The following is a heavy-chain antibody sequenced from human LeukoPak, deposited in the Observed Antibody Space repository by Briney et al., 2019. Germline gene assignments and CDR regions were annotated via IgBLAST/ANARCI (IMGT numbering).Heavy chain of an antibody. V-gene: IGHV3-20*04. Sequence: GGSLRLSCAASGFTFDDYSMTWVRQAPGKGLEWVSGINWNGGSTGYADSVKGRFTISRDNAKNSLYLQMNSLRAEDTAVYYCARAPLEWLLGGIYYFDYWGQGTLVTVSS. D-gene: IGHD3-3*01. CDR3: ARAPLEWLLGGIYYFDY. CDR1: GFTFDDYS. CDR2: INWNGGST. J-gene: IGHJ4*02.